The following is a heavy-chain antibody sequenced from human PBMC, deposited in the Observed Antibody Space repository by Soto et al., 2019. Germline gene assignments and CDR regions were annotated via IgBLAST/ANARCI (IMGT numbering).Heavy chain of an antibody. Sequence: HPGGSLRLSCAASGFTVSSNYMSWVRQAPGKGLEWVSVIYSGGSTYYADSVKGRFTISRDNTKNTLYLQMNSLRAEDTAVYYCAKIESRFFYDSTGYYPFDYWGQGSLVTVSS. J-gene: IGHJ4*02. D-gene: IGHD3-22*01. V-gene: IGHV3-53*01. CDR2: IYSGGST. CDR1: GFTVSSNY. CDR3: AKIESRFFYDSTGYYPFDY.